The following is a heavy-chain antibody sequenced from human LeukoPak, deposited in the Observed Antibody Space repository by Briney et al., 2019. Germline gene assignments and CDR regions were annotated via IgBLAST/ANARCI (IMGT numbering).Heavy chain of an antibody. D-gene: IGHD2-2*01. V-gene: IGHV4-31*03. CDR3: ATPYCSSISCLDVFNI. Sequence: SQTLSLTCSVSGVSISDGRYYWTWIRQHPGKGLEWIGYKYYSGSANYNPSLKSRLTISVDTSKNQFPLQLSSVTAADTAMYYCATPYCSSISCLDVFNIWGQGTMVTVSS. CDR1: GVSISDGRYY. J-gene: IGHJ3*02. CDR2: KYYSGSA.